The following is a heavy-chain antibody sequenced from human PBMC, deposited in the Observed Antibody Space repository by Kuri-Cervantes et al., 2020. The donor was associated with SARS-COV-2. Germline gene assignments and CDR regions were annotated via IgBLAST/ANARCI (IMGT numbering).Heavy chain of an antibody. CDR2: IFQSATT. Sequence: GSLRPSCPVSLYSISSGYYWDWIRQSPGKGPEWIGSIFQSATTYYNPSLRSRVYISLDTSKNQFFLNVTSVTAADPAVYYCSRSRVPAAAALWGQGTMVTVSS. CDR3: SRSRVPAAAAL. CDR1: LYSISSGYY. V-gene: IGHV4-38-2*01. D-gene: IGHD2-2*01. J-gene: IGHJ3*01.